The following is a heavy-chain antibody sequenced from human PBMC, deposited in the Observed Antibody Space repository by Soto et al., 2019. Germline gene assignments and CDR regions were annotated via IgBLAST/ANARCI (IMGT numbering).Heavy chain of an antibody. CDR2: INHSGST. CDR1: GGSFSGYY. Sequence: SETLSLTCAVYGGSFSGYYWSWIRQPPGKGLEWIGEINHSGSTNYNPSLKSRVTISVDTSKNQFSLKLSSVTAADTAVYYCARGAIGITIFGVVILTSNWFDPWGQGTLVT. J-gene: IGHJ5*02. V-gene: IGHV4-34*01. CDR3: ARGAIGITIFGVVILTSNWFDP. D-gene: IGHD3-3*01.